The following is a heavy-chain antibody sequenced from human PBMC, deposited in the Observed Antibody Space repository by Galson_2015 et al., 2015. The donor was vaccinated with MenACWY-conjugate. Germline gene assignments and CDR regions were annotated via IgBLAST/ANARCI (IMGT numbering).Heavy chain of an antibody. Sequence: SLRLSCAASGFTFSSYVMHWVRQAPGKGLEWVAVISEGGNNKNYADSVKGRFTISRDNSKNTLYLQMNTLRAEDTAEYYCAREGNDYDFWSTYYYYFDYWGQGTLVTVSS. CDR1: GFTFSSYV. V-gene: IGHV3-30-3*01. D-gene: IGHD3-3*01. CDR2: ISEGGNNK. CDR3: AREGNDYDFWSTYYYYFDY. J-gene: IGHJ4*02.